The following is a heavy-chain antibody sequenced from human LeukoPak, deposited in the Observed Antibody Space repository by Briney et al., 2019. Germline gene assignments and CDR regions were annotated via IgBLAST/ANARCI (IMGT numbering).Heavy chain of an antibody. Sequence: GGSLRLSCVASGFTFSSYWMSWVRQAPGKGLEWVANIKEDGSEKNYVDSVKGRFTISRDNAKNSLYLQMNTLGAEDTAVYYCARDMDVWGKGTTVTVSS. J-gene: IGHJ6*03. CDR2: IKEDGSEK. CDR3: ARDMDV. CDR1: GFTFSSYW. V-gene: IGHV3-7*01.